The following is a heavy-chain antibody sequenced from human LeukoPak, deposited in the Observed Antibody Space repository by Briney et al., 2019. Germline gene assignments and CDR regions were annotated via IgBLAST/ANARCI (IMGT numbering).Heavy chain of an antibody. Sequence: GGSLRLSCAASGFTFSSYAMSWVRQAPGKGLEWVSAISGSGGSTYYADSVKGRFTISRDNSKNTLYLQMNSLRAEDTAVCYCAKDGIAAAGPYYFDYWGQGTLVTVSS. J-gene: IGHJ4*02. CDR2: ISGSGGST. D-gene: IGHD6-13*01. CDR3: AKDGIAAAGPYYFDY. V-gene: IGHV3-23*01. CDR1: GFTFSSYA.